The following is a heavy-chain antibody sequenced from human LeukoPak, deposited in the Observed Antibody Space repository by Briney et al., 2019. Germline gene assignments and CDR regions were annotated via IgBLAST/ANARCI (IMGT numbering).Heavy chain of an antibody. J-gene: IGHJ3*02. CDR1: GYSISSGYY. CDR3: ASSPSYYCSSSSCYQTAVDI. CDR2: IYHSGST. Sequence: PPETLSLTCAVSGYSISSGYYWGWIRQPPGKGLEWIGSIYHSGSTYYNPSLKSRVTISVDTAKNQFSMKLSCVTAADTAVYYCASSPSYYCSSSSCYQTAVDIWGQGTMVVVS. V-gene: IGHV4-38-2*01. D-gene: IGHD2-2*01.